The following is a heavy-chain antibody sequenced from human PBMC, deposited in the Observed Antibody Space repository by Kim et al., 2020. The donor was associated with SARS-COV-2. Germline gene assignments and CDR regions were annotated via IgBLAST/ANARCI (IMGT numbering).Heavy chain of an antibody. CDR1: GFTFSNSG. D-gene: IGHD6-25*01. Sequence: GGSLRLSCTASGFTFSNSGMAWDRQAPGKGKEWVSAIGVSGSTFYPDSVRGRFIISRDNSENTLYLQMNSLRVEDTAIYYCAKERVGSGWGSYHEYWGQGTLVTVS. CDR3: AKERVGSGWGSYHEY. CDR2: IGVSGST. V-gene: IGHV3-23*01. J-gene: IGHJ4*02.